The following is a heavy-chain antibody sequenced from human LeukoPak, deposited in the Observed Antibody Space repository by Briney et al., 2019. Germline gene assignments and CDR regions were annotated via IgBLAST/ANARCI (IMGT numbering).Heavy chain of an antibody. D-gene: IGHD3-22*01. V-gene: IGHV3-30*03. J-gene: IGHJ5*02. CDR1: GFTFSSYG. Sequence: GGSLRLSCAASGFTFSSYGMHWVRQAPGKGLEWVAVISYDGSNKYYADSVKGRFTISRDNSKNTLYLQMNSLRAEDTAVYYCASAHDGISSGYYFSWGQGTLVTVSP. CDR2: ISYDGSNK. CDR3: ASAHDGISSGYYFS.